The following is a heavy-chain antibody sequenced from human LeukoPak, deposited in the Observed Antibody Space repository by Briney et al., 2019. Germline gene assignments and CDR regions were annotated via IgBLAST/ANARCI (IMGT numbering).Heavy chain of an antibody. Sequence: SETLSLTCTVSGGSISSSTYYWRWLRQSPGRGVEWIGNIYYSGNTYYNPSLKSRVTISVDTSKNQFSLKLSSVTAADTAVYYCVLDYGDYAFDYWGQGTLVTVSS. CDR3: VLDYGDYAFDY. CDR2: IYYSGNT. J-gene: IGHJ4*02. V-gene: IGHV4-39*01. CDR1: GGSISSSTYY. D-gene: IGHD4-17*01.